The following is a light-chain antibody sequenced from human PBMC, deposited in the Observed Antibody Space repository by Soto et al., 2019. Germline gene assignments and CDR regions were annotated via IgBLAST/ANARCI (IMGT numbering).Light chain of an antibody. CDR1: QSVSSS. J-gene: IGKJ1*01. Sequence: EIVMTQSPATLSVSPGERATLSCRASQSVSSSLVWYQQKPGQAPRLLIYGASTRATGIPARFSGSGSGTEFPLTISCLQSEAFAVYYCQLHYSWPPWTFGQVTKLEI. V-gene: IGKV3-15*01. CDR2: GAS. CDR3: QLHYSWPPWT.